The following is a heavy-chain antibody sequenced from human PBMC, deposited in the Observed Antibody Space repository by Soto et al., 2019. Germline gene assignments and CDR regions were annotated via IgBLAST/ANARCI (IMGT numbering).Heavy chain of an antibody. CDR3: ARKMAPDF. V-gene: IGHV1-8*01. D-gene: IGHD5-12*01. J-gene: IGHJ4*02. CDR1: GYTFTSYD. CDR2: MNPNSGNT. Sequence: QVQLVQSGAEVKKPGASVRVSCKASGYTFTSYDINWARQATGQGLEWMGWMNPNSGNTGYAQKFKGRVTMTRNTAINTAYMELSSLRSEDPAVYYCARKMAPDFWGQGTLVTVSS.